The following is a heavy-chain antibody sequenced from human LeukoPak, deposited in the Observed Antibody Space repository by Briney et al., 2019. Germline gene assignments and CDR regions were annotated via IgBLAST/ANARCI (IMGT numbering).Heavy chain of an antibody. J-gene: IGHJ3*02. Sequence: ASVKVSCKASGYTFTGYYMHWVRRAPGQGLEWMGWINPNSGGTNYAQKFQGRVTMTRDTSISTAYMELSRLRSDDTAVYYCARDGVVAADSAFDIWGQGTMVTVSS. CDR2: INPNSGGT. CDR1: GYTFTGYY. CDR3: ARDGVVAADSAFDI. V-gene: IGHV1-2*02. D-gene: IGHD2-2*01.